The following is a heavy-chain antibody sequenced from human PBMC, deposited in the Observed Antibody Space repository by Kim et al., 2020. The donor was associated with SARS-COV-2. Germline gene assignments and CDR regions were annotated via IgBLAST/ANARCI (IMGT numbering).Heavy chain of an antibody. Sequence: GGSLRLSCAASGFTFSSYAMHWVRQAPGKGLEWVAVISYDGSNKYYADSVKGRFTISRDNSKNTLYLQMNSLRAEDTAVYYCARDGLDGYYDSSGYYYWYFDLWGRGTLVTVSS. CDR3: ARDGLDGYYDSSGYYYWYFDL. J-gene: IGHJ2*01. CDR1: GFTFSSYA. CDR2: ISYDGSNK. D-gene: IGHD3-22*01. V-gene: IGHV3-30-3*01.